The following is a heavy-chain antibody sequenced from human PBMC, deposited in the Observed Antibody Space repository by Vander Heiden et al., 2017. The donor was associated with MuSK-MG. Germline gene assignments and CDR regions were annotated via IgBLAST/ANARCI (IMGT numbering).Heavy chain of an antibody. CDR2: IKQDGSEK. Sequence: EVQLVESGGGLVQPGGSLRLSCAASGFTFSSYWMSWVRQAPGKGLEWVANIKQDGSEKYYVDSVKGRFTISRDNAKNSLYLQMNSLRAEDTAVYYCARDGIYYYGSGAVDWGQGTLVTVSS. CDR1: GFTFSSYW. J-gene: IGHJ4*02. D-gene: IGHD3-10*01. V-gene: IGHV3-7*03. CDR3: ARDGIYYYGSGAVD.